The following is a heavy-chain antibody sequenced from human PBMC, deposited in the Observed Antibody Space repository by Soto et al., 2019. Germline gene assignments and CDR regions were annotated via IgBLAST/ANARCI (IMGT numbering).Heavy chain of an antibody. J-gene: IGHJ6*02. CDR1: GGSITSGGYS. V-gene: IGHV4-30-2*06. Sequence: SETLSLTCTVSGGSITSGGYSWTWIRQSPGKGLEWIGYTYQSGSAYYNPSLKGRVTISVDRSKNQFSLNLTSVTAADTAVYYCARDYYGMDVWGQGTTVTVSS. CDR2: TYQSGSA. CDR3: ARDYYGMDV.